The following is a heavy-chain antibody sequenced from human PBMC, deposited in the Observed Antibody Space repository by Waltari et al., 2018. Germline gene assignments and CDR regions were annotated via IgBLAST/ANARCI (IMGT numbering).Heavy chain of an antibody. V-gene: IGHV4-38-2*02. J-gene: IGHJ4*02. D-gene: IGHD5-18*01. Sequence: QVQLQESGPGLVKPSETLSLTCNRSGYYISSGEFSGWIRQPPGKGLEWIGSIYHSGPTYYNPSLKSRVTISVDTSKNQFALKLSSVTAADTAVYYCARESAMVSDYWGQGTLVTISS. CDR3: ARESAMVSDY. CDR2: IYHSGPT. CDR1: GYYISSGEF.